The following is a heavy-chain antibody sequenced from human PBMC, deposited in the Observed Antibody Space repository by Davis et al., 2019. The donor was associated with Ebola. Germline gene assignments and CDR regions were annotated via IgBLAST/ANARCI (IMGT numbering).Heavy chain of an antibody. CDR2: INPNSGGT. Sequence: ASVKVSCKASGYTFTSYDINWVRQAPGQGLEWMGWINPNSGGTNYAQKFQGWVTMTRDTSISTAYMELSRLRSDDTAVYYCARGYYDFWSGYFSGRMDVWGKGTTVTVSS. D-gene: IGHD3-3*01. CDR1: GYTFTSYD. V-gene: IGHV1-2*04. CDR3: ARGYYDFWSGYFSGRMDV. J-gene: IGHJ6*04.